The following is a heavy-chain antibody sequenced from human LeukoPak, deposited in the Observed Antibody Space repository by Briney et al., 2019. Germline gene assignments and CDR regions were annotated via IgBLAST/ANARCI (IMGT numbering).Heavy chain of an antibody. CDR1: GGSINSSSYY. V-gene: IGHV4-39*01. CDR3: ARQGSGYYYPYYFDY. J-gene: IGHJ4*02. Sequence: SETLSLTCTVSGGSINSSSYYWGWIRQPPGKGLEWIGNIYYSGNTYYNPSLKSRVTISVDTSKNQFSLKLSSVTAADTAVYYRARQGSGYYYPYYFDYWGRGTLVTVFS. D-gene: IGHD3-22*01. CDR2: IYYSGNT.